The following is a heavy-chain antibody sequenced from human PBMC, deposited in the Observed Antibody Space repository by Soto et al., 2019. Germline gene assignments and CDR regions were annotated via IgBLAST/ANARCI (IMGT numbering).Heavy chain of an antibody. CDR3: ARDDFGDLWRSPDV. J-gene: IGHJ3*01. V-gene: IGHV1-18*04. D-gene: IGHD4-17*01. CDR2: ITDYNGST. CDR1: GYTFINYG. Sequence: QVQLMQSGAEVKKSGASVKVSCKASGYTFINYGIIWVRQAPGQGLEWMGWITDYNGSTKYARKFQDRVTMTTDTSTSTAYMELRSLRSDDTAVYFCARDDFGDLWRSPDVWGQWTLVTVSS.